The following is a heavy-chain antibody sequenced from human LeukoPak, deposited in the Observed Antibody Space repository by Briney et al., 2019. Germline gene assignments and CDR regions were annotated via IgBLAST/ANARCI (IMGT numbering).Heavy chain of an antibody. D-gene: IGHD6-13*01. CDR2: ISSSSSYI. Sequence: GGSLRLSCAASGFTFSSYSMNWVRQAPGKGLEWVSSISSSSSYIYYADSVKGRFTISRDNAENSLYLQMNSLRAEDTAVYYCAREEIAAAGTRFDPWGQGTLVTVPS. CDR1: GFTFSSYS. J-gene: IGHJ5*02. CDR3: AREEIAAAGTRFDP. V-gene: IGHV3-21*01.